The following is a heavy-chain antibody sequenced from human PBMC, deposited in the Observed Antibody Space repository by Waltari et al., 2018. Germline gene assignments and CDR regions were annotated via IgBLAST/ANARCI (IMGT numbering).Heavy chain of an antibody. D-gene: IGHD6-19*01. Sequence: EVQLVESGGGLVQPGGSLRLSFAASGFTFSSSWIHWVRQAPGKGLVWVSRINNDGSGTSYADSVKGRFTISRDNAKNTLYLQMNSLRAEDTAVYYCARAISSGWWFDYWGQGTLVTVSS. CDR3: ARAISSGWWFDY. CDR1: GFTFSSSW. J-gene: IGHJ4*02. CDR2: INNDGSGT. V-gene: IGHV3-74*01.